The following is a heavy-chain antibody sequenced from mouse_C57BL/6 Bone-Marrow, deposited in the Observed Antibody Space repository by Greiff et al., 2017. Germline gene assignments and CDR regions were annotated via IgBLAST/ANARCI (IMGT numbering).Heavy chain of an antibody. CDR3: ARSDYGNADAIDY. Sequence: QVQLQESGAELARPGASVKLSCKASGYTFTSYGISWVKQRPGQGLEWIGEIYPRSGITYYNEKFKGKATLTADKSSSTAYMELRSLTSEDSAVYFCARSDYGNADAIDYWGRATSVTVSS. CDR2: IYPRSGIT. CDR1: GYTFTSYG. V-gene: IGHV1-81*01. D-gene: IGHD2-1*01. J-gene: IGHJ4*01.